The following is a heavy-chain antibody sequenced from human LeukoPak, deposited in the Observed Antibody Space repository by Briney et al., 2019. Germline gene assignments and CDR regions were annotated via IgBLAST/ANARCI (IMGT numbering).Heavy chain of an antibody. V-gene: IGHV3-30*04. Sequence: GGSLRLSCAASGFTFSSYAMHWVRQAPGKGLEWVAVISYDGSNKYYADSVKGQLTISRDNSKNKMYLQMKGLRAEDTAVYYCGGGDCSSTSCPQARLFDYWGQGTMVTVCS. CDR3: GGGDCSSTSCPQARLFDY. J-gene: IGHJ4*02. D-gene: IGHD2-2*01. CDR1: GFTFSSYA. CDR2: ISYDGSNK.